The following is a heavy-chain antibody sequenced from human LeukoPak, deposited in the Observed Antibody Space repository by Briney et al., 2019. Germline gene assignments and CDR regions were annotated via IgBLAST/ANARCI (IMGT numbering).Heavy chain of an antibody. J-gene: IGHJ4*02. D-gene: IGHD6-6*01. V-gene: IGHV3-21*01. Sequence: PGGSLRLSCAASGFTFSSYSMNWVRQAPGKGLEWVSSISSSSSYIYYADSVKGRFTISRDNAKNSLYLQMNSLRAEDTAVYYCARDIAARPGFYDYWGQGTLVTVSS. CDR3: ARDIAARPGFYDY. CDR2: ISSSSSYI. CDR1: GFTFSSYS.